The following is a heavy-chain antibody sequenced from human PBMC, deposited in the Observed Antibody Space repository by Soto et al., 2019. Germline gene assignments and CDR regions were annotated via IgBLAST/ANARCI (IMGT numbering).Heavy chain of an antibody. V-gene: IGHV3-48*02. CDR3: ARDSPGRYCSSTSCPRMDV. D-gene: IGHD2-2*01. CDR2: ISNSSSTI. J-gene: IGHJ6*02. Sequence: EVQLVESGGGLVQPGGSLRLSCAAPEFTFSSYSMNWVRQAPGKGLEWVSYISNSSSTIYYADSVKGRFTISRDNAKNSLYLQMNSLRDEDTAVYYCARDSPGRYCSSTSCPRMDVWGQGTTVTVSS. CDR1: EFTFSSYS.